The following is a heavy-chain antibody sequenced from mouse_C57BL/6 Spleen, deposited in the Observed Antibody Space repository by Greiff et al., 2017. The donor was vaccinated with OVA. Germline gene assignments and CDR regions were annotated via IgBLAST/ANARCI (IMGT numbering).Heavy chain of an antibody. CDR3: ARVSGGYGSRGSFDY. J-gene: IGHJ2*01. CDR1: GYTFTNYW. CDR2: IYPGGGYT. V-gene: IGHV1-63*01. D-gene: IGHD1-1*01. Sequence: QVQLQQSGAELVRPGTSVKMSCKASGYTFTNYWIGWAKQRPGHGLEWIGDIYPGGGYTNYNEKFKGKATLTADKSSSTAYMQFSSLTSEDSAIYYCARVSGGYGSRGSFDYWGQGTTLTVSS.